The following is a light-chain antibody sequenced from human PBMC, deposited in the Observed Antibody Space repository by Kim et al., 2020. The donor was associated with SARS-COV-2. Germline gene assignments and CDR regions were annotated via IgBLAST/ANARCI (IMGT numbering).Light chain of an antibody. V-gene: IGLV6-57*03. J-gene: IGLJ1*01. CDR2: EDK. CDR1: SVRVGSND. Sequence: KTVAGSDSRSSVRVGSNDLQWYQQGPRSAPTTVIYEDKQRPSGIHDRCSGSIDTSSNSATLTISGLTTEDEADYYCQSYDNNNPFIFGAGTKVTVL. CDR3: QSYDNNNPFI.